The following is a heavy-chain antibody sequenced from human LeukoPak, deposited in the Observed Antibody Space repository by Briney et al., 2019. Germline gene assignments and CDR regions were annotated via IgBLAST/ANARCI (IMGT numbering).Heavy chain of an antibody. J-gene: IGHJ3*02. CDR2: IYYSGST. Sequence: SETLSLTCTVSGGSISSSSYYWGWIRQPPGKGLEWIGSIYYSGSTYYNPSLKSRVTISVDTSKNQFSLKLSSVTAADTAVYYCARVWTSDYGDYHDAFDIWGQGTMVTVSS. D-gene: IGHD4-17*01. CDR1: GGSISSSSYY. CDR3: ARVWTSDYGDYHDAFDI. V-gene: IGHV4-39*07.